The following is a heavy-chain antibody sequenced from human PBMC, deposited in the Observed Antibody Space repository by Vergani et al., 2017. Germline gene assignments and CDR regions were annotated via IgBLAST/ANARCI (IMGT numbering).Heavy chain of an antibody. J-gene: IGHJ3*02. V-gene: IGHV3-23*01. Sequence: EVQLLESGGGLVQPGGSLRLSCAASGFTFSSYAMSWVRQAPGKGLEWVSAISGSGGSTYYADSVKGRFTISRDNSKNTLYLQMNSLRAEDTAVYYCAKYDDXVVVPAAPRDAFDIWGQGTMVTVSS. D-gene: IGHD2-2*01. CDR1: GFTFSSYA. CDR3: AKYDDXVVVPAAPRDAFDI. CDR2: ISGSGGST.